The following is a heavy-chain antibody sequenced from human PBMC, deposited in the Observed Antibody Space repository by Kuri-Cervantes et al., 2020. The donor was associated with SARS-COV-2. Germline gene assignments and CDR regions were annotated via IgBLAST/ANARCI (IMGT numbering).Heavy chain of an antibody. CDR2: ISSSSSYI. V-gene: IGHV3-21*01. CDR3: ARDGGSSGYDIDY. D-gene: IGHD3-22*01. J-gene: IGHJ4*02. CDR1: GLTFSSYN. Sequence: GESLKISCAASGLTFSSYNMNWVRQPPGKGLEWVSSISSSSSYIYYADSVKGRFTISRDNAKNSLFLQMNSLRAEDTAVYYCARDGGSSGYDIDYWGQGTLVTVSS.